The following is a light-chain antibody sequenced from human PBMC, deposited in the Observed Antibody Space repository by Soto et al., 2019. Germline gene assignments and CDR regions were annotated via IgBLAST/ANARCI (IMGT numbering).Light chain of an antibody. J-gene: IGLJ1*01. Sequence: QSALTQPASVSGSPGQSVTISCTGTSSDVGGYNCVSWYQQHPGKAPKLMIYEVSNRPSGVSHRFSGSKSGNTASLTISGLQSEDDADYYCNSYISGNTPYVFGTGTKLTVI. CDR3: NSYISGNTPYV. CDR1: SSDVGGYNC. V-gene: IGLV2-14*01. CDR2: EVS.